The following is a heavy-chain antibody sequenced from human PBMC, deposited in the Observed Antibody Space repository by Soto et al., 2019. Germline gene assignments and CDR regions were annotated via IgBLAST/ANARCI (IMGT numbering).Heavy chain of an antibody. J-gene: IGHJ6*02. V-gene: IGHV3-23*01. CDR3: AKDKEDLGSGPMVFYYGMDV. CDR2: ISGSGGST. CDR1: GFTFSSYA. Sequence: GGSLRLSCAASGFTFSSYAMSWVRQAPGKGLEWVSAISGSGGSTYYADSVKGRFTISRDNSKNTLYLQMNSLRAEDTAVYYCAKDKEDLGSGPMVFYYGMDVWGQGTTVTVSS. D-gene: IGHD3-3*01.